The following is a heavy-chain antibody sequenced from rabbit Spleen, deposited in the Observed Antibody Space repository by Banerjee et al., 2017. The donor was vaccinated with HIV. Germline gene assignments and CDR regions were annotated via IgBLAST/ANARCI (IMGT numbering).Heavy chain of an antibody. V-gene: IGHV1S45*01. CDR3: ARGSATMTMVVTGYYLSL. D-gene: IGHD2-1*01. CDR1: GFSSSSSDY. J-gene: IGHJ4*01. Sequence: QEQLVESWGGLGQPVGSLTLPCTASGFSSSSSDYFSWARQAPGKGLEWIGCIYTGDGTSTAYASWAKGRFTVSKTTSTTVTLQLSSLTAADTATYFCARGSATMTMVVTGYYLSLWGPGTLVTVS. CDR2: IYTGDGTST.